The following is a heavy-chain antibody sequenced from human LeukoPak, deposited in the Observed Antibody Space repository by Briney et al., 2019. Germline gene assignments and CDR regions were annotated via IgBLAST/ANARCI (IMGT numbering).Heavy chain of an antibody. D-gene: IGHD6-13*01. V-gene: IGHV1-69*13. CDR3: ARLAAAGTQSYYYYYYMDV. CDR2: IIPIFGTA. J-gene: IGHJ6*03. CDR1: GGTFSSYA. Sequence: SVKVSCKASGGTFSSYAISWVRQAPGQGLEWMGGIIPIFGTANYAQKFQGRVTITADESTSTAYMELSSLRSEDTAVYYCARLAAAGTQSYYYYYYMDVWGKGTTVTVSS.